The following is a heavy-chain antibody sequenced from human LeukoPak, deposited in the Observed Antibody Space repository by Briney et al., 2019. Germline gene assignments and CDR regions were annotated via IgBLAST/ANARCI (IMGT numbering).Heavy chain of an antibody. CDR3: ARGRVSSSSWSSTYYYYFYMDV. CDR2: IYTIGST. J-gene: IGHJ6*03. CDR1: GGSIRSGSYY. Sequence: PSQTLSLTCTVSGGSIRSGSYYWSWIRHPAGKGLKWIWRIYTIGSTNYNPSLKSRVTISVNTSKNQFSLKLSSVTAADTAVYYCARGRVSSSSWSSTYYYYFYMDVWGKGTTVTVS. V-gene: IGHV4-61*02. D-gene: IGHD6-13*01.